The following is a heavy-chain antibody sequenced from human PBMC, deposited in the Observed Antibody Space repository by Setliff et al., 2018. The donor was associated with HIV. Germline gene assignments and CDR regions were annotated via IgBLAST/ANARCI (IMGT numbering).Heavy chain of an antibody. J-gene: IGHJ4*02. CDR2: ISYYGTNE. Sequence: GGSLRLSCAASGFTLSDYAMHWVRQAPGKGLEWVAVISYYGTNEYYADSVKGRFTISRDNYKNTGFLQMNSLRVDDSALYYCTRPYYYASGSYDYWGQGTLVTVSS. CDR3: TRPYYYASGSYDY. V-gene: IGHV3-30*03. D-gene: IGHD3-10*01. CDR1: GFTLSDYA.